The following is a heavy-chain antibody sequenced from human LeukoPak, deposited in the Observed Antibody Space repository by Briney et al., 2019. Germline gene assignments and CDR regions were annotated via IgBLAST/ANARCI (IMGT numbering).Heavy chain of an antibody. D-gene: IGHD3-10*01. V-gene: IGHV3-23*01. CDR2: ISERGGST. J-gene: IGHJ4*02. CDR3: ANRGIVIRAVIIIGFHKEAYYFDY. CDR1: GFTFSNAW. Sequence: GGSLRLSCAASGFTFSNAWMSWVRQAPAKGLEWVSGISERGGSTNYADSVKGRFIISRDTSKNTLYLQMNSLRVEATAVYFCANRGIVIRAVIIIGFHKEAYYFDYWGQGILVTVSS.